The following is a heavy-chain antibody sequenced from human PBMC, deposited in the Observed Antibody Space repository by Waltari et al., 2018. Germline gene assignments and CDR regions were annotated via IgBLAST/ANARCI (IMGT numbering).Heavy chain of an antibody. Sequence: QVQLKESGPGLVKPSGTLSLACDVSGGSFSSNDWWSWVRQPPGKGLEWIGEIHHSGSTKYNPSLKSRVLMSVDTSKNQISLTMKSVTAADTAVYYCARGLDGWPFDYWGQGTLVIVSS. CDR2: IHHSGST. D-gene: IGHD6-19*01. V-gene: IGHV4-4*02. CDR3: ARGLDGWPFDY. J-gene: IGHJ4*02. CDR1: GGSFSSNDW.